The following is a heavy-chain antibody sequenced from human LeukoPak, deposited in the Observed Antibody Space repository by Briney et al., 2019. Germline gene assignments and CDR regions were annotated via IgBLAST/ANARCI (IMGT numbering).Heavy chain of an antibody. CDR3: ATVFTDNCSGGSCYSIWFDP. D-gene: IGHD2-15*01. CDR1: GGSISSGSYY. CDR2: IYTSGST. J-gene: IGHJ5*02. V-gene: IGHV4-61*02. Sequence: SETLSLTCTVSGGSISSGSYYWSWIRQPAGKGLEWIGRIYTSGSTNYNPSLKSRVTISVDTSKNQFSLKLSSVTAADTAVYYCATVFTDNCSGGSCYSIWFDPWGQGTLVTVSS.